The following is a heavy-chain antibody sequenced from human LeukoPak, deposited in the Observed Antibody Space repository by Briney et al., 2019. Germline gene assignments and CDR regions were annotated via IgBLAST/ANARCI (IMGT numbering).Heavy chain of an antibody. Sequence: PGGSLRLSCAASGFTVSSNYMSWVRQGPGKGLECVSVISNDGDTYYADSVKGRFTISRDNAKNTLNLQMNSLRAEDTAVYYCARDLGQYYDTSDNWFDPWGQGTLVTVSS. CDR1: GFTVSSNY. D-gene: IGHD3-22*01. V-gene: IGHV3-66*01. CDR2: ISNDGDT. CDR3: ARDLGQYYDTSDNWFDP. J-gene: IGHJ5*02.